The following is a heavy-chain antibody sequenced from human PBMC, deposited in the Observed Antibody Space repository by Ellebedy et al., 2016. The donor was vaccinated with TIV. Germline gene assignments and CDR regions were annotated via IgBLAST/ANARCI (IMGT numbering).Heavy chain of an antibody. J-gene: IGHJ4*02. CDR2: INPSGGST. CDR3: AREGAYDSGGYYELFDY. D-gene: IGHD3-22*01. Sequence: ASVKVSXXASGYTFSSYFMHWVRQAPGQGLEWMGIINPSGGSTSYAQKFQGRVTMTTDTSTNTAYMELRSLRSDDTAVYYCAREGAYDSGGYYELFDYWGQGTLVTVSS. CDR1: GYTFSSYF. V-gene: IGHV1-46*01.